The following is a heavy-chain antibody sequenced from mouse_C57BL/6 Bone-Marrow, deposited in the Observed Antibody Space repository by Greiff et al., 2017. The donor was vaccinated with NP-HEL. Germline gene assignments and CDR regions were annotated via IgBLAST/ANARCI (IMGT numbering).Heavy chain of an antibody. D-gene: IGHD2-3*01. V-gene: IGHV5-15*01. CDR3: ARDGYYPYAMDY. CDR1: GFTFSDYG. Sequence: DVHLVESGGGLVQPGGSLKLSCAASGFTFSDYGMAWVRQAPRKGPEWVAFISNLAYSIYYADTVTGRFTISRENAKNTLYLEMSSLRSEDTAMYYCARDGYYPYAMDYWGQGTSVTVSS. J-gene: IGHJ4*01. CDR2: ISNLAYSI.